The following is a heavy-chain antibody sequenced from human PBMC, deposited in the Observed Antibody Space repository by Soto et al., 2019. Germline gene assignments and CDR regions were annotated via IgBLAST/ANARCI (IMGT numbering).Heavy chain of an antibody. J-gene: IGHJ6*02. Sequence: QVQLVQSGAEVKKPGSSVKVSCKTSGGTFNNFAINWVRLAPGQGLEWMGGIIPIFDSPNYAQKFKDRVTITADKSTTTAYMELSSLTSDDTAIYYCARGTYCRGIGCYGGYYSYYDMDVWGQGTTGSVSS. CDR2: IIPIFDSP. V-gene: IGHV1-69*06. CDR1: GGTFNNFA. CDR3: ARGTYCRGIGCYGGYYSYYDMDV. D-gene: IGHD2-15*01.